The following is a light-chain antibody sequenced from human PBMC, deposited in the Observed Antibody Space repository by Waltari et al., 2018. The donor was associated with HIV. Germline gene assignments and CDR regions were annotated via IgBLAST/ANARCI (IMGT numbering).Light chain of an antibody. CDR3: ASYGDTNRVL. CDR2: EVN. Sequence: QSALTQPPSASGSLGQSVTISCTGTSSDVGGYEYVSWYQQHPDKAPKRIIYEVNKRPSGVPDRFSGSKSDNTASLTVAGLQDDDEAHYYCASYGDTNRVLFGGGTRVTVL. J-gene: IGLJ6*01. V-gene: IGLV2-8*01. CDR1: SSDVGGYEY.